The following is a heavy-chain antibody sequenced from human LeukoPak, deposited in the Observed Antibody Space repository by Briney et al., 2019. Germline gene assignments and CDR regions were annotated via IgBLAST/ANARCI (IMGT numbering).Heavy chain of an antibody. Sequence: ASVKVSCKASGYTFTTYGIIWVRQAPGQGLEWMGWISANNGNTNYAQNLQGRVTMTTDTSTSTAYMELRSLRSDDTAVYYCARDEDTDILTGNERFDYWGQGTLLTVSS. D-gene: IGHD3-9*01. CDR2: ISANNGNT. CDR1: GYTFTTYG. CDR3: ARDEDTDILTGNERFDY. J-gene: IGHJ4*02. V-gene: IGHV1-18*01.